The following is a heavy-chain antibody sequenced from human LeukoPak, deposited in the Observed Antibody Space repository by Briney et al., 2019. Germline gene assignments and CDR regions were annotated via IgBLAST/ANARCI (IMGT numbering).Heavy chain of an antibody. J-gene: IGHJ3*01. CDR3: VRGFDGTNAFDL. Sequence: GGSLRLSCAASGFTYITYWMNWVRLAPGKGLEWVANIKQDGSKTYYVDSVKGRFTISRDNDKNSVFLQMGSLRVKDTAVYYCVRGFDGTNAFDLWGQGTMVTVSS. CDR2: IKQDGSKT. V-gene: IGHV3-7*01. D-gene: IGHD3-9*01. CDR1: GFTYITYW.